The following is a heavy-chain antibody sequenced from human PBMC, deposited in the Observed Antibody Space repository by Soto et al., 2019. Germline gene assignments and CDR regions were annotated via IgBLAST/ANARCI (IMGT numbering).Heavy chain of an antibody. CDR3: ARLYCSSDTCDSWFDP. CDR1: GYTFTTFW. D-gene: IGHD2-2*01. J-gene: IGHJ5*02. CDR2: IDPRDSYT. V-gene: IGHV5-10-1*01. Sequence: GESLKISCTGFGYTFTTFWISWVRQMPGKGLEWMGRIDPRDSYTTYSPSFQGHVTISVDKSINTAYLQWGNLKASDTAMYYCARLYCSSDTCDSWFDPWGQGTLVTVSS.